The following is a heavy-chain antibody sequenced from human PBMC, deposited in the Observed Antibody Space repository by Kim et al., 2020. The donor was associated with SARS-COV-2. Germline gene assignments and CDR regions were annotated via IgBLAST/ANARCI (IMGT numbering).Heavy chain of an antibody. D-gene: IGHD3-22*01. Sequence: SETLSLTCTVSGGSISSGSYYWSWIRQPAGKGLEWIGRIYTSGSTNYNPSLKSRVTISVDTSKNQFSLKLSSVTAADTAVYYCARASEPDAYYYDSSGYYGEGFDYWGQGTLVTVSS. CDR3: ARASEPDAYYYDSSGYYGEGFDY. CDR1: GGSISSGSYY. V-gene: IGHV4-61*02. CDR2: IYTSGST. J-gene: IGHJ4*02.